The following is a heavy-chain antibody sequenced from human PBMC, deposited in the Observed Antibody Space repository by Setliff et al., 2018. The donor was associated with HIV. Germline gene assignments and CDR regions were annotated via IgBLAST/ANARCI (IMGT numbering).Heavy chain of an antibody. CDR3: ARDQVAVDSVARWRKEYFMDV. J-gene: IGHJ6*03. CDR1: GFILSTYS. Sequence: PGGSLRLSCAASGFILSTYSMNWVRQAPGKGLAWVSSISSSSTTINYADSVKGRFTISRDNAKNSLYLQLNSLRAEDRAVYYCARDQVAVDSVARWRKEYFMDVWGKGTTVTVSS. CDR2: ISSSSTTI. D-gene: IGHD5-12*01. V-gene: IGHV3-48*01.